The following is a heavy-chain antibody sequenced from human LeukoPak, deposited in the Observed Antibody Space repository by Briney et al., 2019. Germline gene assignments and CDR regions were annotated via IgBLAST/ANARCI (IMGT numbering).Heavy chain of an antibody. V-gene: IGHV4-39*07. CDR1: GGSISTPNYY. D-gene: IGHD3-10*01. CDR3: VRDQGSYLISN. J-gene: IGHJ4*02. Sequence: SETLSLTCTVSGGSISTPNYYWGWVRQPPGKGLEWIGSIYYSGNTYYNPSLKSRVTISVDTSKNQFSLKLSSVTAADTAVYYCVRDQGSYLISNCGQGSLVTVSS. CDR2: IYYSGNT.